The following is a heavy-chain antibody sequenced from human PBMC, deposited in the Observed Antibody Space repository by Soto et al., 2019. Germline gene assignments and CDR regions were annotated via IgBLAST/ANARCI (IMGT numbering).Heavy chain of an antibody. J-gene: IGHJ5*02. V-gene: IGHV4-61*01. CDR1: GGSVSSGSYY. CDR2: IYYSGST. CDR3: ARVRFAPDYYDSSGFSARFDP. Sequence: SETLSLTCTVSGGSVSSGSYYWSWIRQPPGKGLEWIGYIYYSGSTNYNPSLKSRVTISVDTSKNQFSLKLSSVTAADTAVYYCARVRFAPDYYDSSGFSARFDPWGQGTLVTVSS. D-gene: IGHD3-22*01.